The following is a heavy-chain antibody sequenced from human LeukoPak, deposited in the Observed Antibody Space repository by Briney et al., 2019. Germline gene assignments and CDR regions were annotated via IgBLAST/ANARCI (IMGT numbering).Heavy chain of an antibody. CDR1: GGSISSGDYY. V-gene: IGHV4-30-4*01. Sequence: PSETLSLTCTVSGGSISSGDYYWSWIRPPPGKGLEWIGYIYYSGSTYYNPSLKSRVTISVDTSKNQFSLKLSPVTAADTAVYYCARYQVATYYFDYWGQGTLVTVSS. D-gene: IGHD2-21*02. CDR2: IYYSGST. CDR3: ARYQVATYYFDY. J-gene: IGHJ4*02.